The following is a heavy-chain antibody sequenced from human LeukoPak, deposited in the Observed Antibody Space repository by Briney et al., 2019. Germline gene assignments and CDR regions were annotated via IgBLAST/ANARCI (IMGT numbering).Heavy chain of an antibody. V-gene: IGHV4-31*03. CDR1: GGSISSGGYY. J-gene: IGHJ3*02. CDR2: IYYSGST. Sequence: SQTLSLTCTVSGGSISSGGYYWSWIRQHPGKGLEWIGYIYYSGSTYYNPSLKSRVTISVDTSKNQFSLKLSSVTAADTAVYYCARGDRTLRTLGYAFDIWGQGTMVTVSS. D-gene: IGHD1-14*01. CDR3: ARGDRTLRTLGYAFDI.